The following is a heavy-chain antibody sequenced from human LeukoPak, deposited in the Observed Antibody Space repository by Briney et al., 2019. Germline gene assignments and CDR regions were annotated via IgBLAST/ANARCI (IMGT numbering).Heavy chain of an antibody. Sequence: PGGSLRLSCAASGFTFSPYWMHWVRQAPGKGLVWVSDINGDGSSTHYADSVRGRFTISRDNAQSTLYLQMNSLRAEDTAVYYCARSTALQDYWGQGTLVTVSS. CDR2: INGDGSST. CDR1: GFTFSPYW. D-gene: IGHD2-2*02. J-gene: IGHJ4*02. V-gene: IGHV3-74*01. CDR3: ARSTALQDY.